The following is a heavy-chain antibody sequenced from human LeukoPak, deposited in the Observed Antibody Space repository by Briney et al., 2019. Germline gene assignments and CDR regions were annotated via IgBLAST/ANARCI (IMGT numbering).Heavy chain of an antibody. Sequence: GGSLRLSCAASGFTFSNYGMSWVRQAPGKGLEWVGFIRSKAYGGTTEYAASVKGRFTISRDDSKSIAYLQMNSLKTEDTAVYYCTRGGYLGIDWGQGTLVTVSS. CDR3: TRGGYLGID. D-gene: IGHD1-26*01. CDR1: GFTFSNYG. V-gene: IGHV3-49*04. J-gene: IGHJ4*02. CDR2: IRSKAYGGTT.